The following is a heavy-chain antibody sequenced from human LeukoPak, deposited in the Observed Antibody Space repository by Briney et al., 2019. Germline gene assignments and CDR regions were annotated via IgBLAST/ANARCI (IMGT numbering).Heavy chain of an antibody. V-gene: IGHV1-69*13. CDR1: GGTFSSYG. J-gene: IGHJ4*02. Sequence: GASVKVSCTASGGTFSSYGISWVRQAPGQGLEWMGGIIPIFGTANYAQKFQGRVTITADESTSTAYMELSSLRSDDTAVYYCARDNDYVWGSYRYPGYWGQGTLVTVPS. D-gene: IGHD3-16*02. CDR3: ARDNDYVWGSYRYPGY. CDR2: IIPIFGTA.